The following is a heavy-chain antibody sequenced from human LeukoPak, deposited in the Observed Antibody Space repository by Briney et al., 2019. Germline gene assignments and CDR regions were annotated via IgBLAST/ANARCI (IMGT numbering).Heavy chain of an antibody. D-gene: IGHD3-3*01. CDR2: IYYRSKWSN. V-gene: IGHV6-1*01. CDR3: ARALGGVFDY. CDR1: GDSVSSNRAT. J-gene: IGHJ4*02. Sequence: SQTLSLTCAISGDSVSSNRATWSWLRQSPSRGLEWLGRIYYRSKWSNDYPVSVTGRITINSDTSKNQFSLQLDSVTPEDTAMYYCARALGGVFDYWGQGTLVTVSS.